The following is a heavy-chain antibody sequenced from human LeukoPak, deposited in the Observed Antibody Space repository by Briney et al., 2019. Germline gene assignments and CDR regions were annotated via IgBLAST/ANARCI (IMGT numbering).Heavy chain of an antibody. Sequence: GRSLRLSCAASGFTFDDYAMHWVRHAPGKGLEWVSGISWNSGSIGYADSVKGRFTISRDNAKNSLYLQMNSLRAEDTALYYCAKDSHPTRYYYYMDVWGKGTTVTVSS. J-gene: IGHJ6*03. V-gene: IGHV3-9*01. CDR3: AKDSHPTRYYYYMDV. CDR1: GFTFDDYA. CDR2: ISWNSGSI. D-gene: IGHD4-11*01.